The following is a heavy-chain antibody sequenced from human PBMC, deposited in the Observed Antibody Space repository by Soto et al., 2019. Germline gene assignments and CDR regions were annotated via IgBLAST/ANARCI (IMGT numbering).Heavy chain of an antibody. V-gene: IGHV1-69*17. J-gene: IGHJ5*02. Sequence: GXPVKVSCRASGGPSVTLSLTWGRRAPGQGLEWMGGITPVFGIPNYPPKFQCRLTITADKSTTTAYLELSSLRPEDTAVYYCERDIHSGGGWFDTWGRGSLVTVSS. CDR2: ITPVFGIP. CDR3: ERDIHSGGGWFDT. D-gene: IGHD2-15*01. CDR1: GGPSVTLS.